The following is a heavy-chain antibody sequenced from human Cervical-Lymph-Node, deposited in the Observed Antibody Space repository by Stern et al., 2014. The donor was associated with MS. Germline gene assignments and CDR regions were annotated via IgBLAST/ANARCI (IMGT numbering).Heavy chain of an antibody. CDR1: GYTFIDYY. CDR2: INLSDGAT. V-gene: IGHV1-46*03. CDR3: AREGADKDAFDV. Sequence: VQLVQSGAEVKKPGASVTVSCRTSGYTFIDYYIHWVRQAPGQGLEWMGIINLSDGATTYAEKFQGRVTMTRDTSTNTAYMQLGSLTSEDTAVFFCAREGADKDAFDVWGQGTMVTVSS. J-gene: IGHJ3*01. D-gene: IGHD1-26*01.